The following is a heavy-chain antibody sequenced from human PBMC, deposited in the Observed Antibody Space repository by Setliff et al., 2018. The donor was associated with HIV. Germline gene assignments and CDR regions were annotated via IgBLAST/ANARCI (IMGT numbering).Heavy chain of an antibody. CDR1: GYSFTNYA. CDR2: IHTEQGFP. CDR3: ARVGSYWSTFDY. D-gene: IGHD1-26*01. J-gene: IGHJ4*02. Sequence: ASVKVSCKASGYSFTNYAINWLRQAPGRGLEWMGWIHTEQGFPMYAQGFTGRFVFSLDTSVSTAYLQISSLKTEDTAIYYCARVGSYWSTFDYWGQGALVTVSS. V-gene: IGHV7-4-1*02.